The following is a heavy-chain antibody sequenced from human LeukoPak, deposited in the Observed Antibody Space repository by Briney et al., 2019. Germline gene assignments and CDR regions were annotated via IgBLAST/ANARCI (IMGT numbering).Heavy chain of an antibody. CDR1: GDTVSSNNAA. CDR3: AREPIAVASTWAYFDS. D-gene: IGHD6-19*01. Sequence: SQTLSLTCAISGDTVSSNNAAYNWIRQSPSRGLEWLGRTYYRSKWFYDYGPSVKSRIIVNPDTSKNQFSLQLNPVTPEDTAVYYCAREPIAVASTWAYFDSWGQGILVTVSS. J-gene: IGHJ4*02. V-gene: IGHV6-1*01. CDR2: TYYRSKWFY.